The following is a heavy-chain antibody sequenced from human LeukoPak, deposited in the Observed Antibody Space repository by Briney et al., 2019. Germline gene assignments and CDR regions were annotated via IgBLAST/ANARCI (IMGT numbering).Heavy chain of an antibody. D-gene: IGHD1-26*01. CDR3: ARGSEWEPLYYFDY. V-gene: IGHV3-21*01. CDR2: ISSSSGYI. J-gene: IGHJ4*02. CDR1: GFTFTIYN. Sequence: GGSLRVSCAASGFTFTIYNMNWIRQAQGKGLEWVSLISSSSGYIYYADSMKGRFTISRDNAKNSLYLQMNSLRAEDTAVYYCARGSEWEPLYYFDYWGQGTLVTVSS.